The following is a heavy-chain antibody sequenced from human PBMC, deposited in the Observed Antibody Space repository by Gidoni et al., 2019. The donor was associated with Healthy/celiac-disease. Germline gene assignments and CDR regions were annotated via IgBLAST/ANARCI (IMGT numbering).Heavy chain of an antibody. CDR1: GGSFSGYY. CDR3: ARAPVPVEVVPAALTGYYYYGMDV. CDR2: INHSGST. D-gene: IGHD2-2*01. J-gene: IGHJ6*02. V-gene: IGHV4-34*01. Sequence: QVQLQQWGAGLLKPSETLSLTCAVYGGSFSGYYWSWIRQPPGKGLEWIGEINHSGSTNYNTSLKSRVTISGDTSKNQFSLKLSSVTAADTAVYYCARAPVPVEVVPAALTGYYYYGMDVWGQGTTVTVSS.